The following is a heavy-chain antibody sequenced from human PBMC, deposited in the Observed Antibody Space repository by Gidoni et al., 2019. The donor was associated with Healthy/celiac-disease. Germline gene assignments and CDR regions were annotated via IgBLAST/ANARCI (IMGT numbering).Heavy chain of an antibody. D-gene: IGHD1-26*01. J-gene: IGHJ4*02. CDR1: GFTFSSYE. CDR3: ARDRGVFDY. V-gene: IGHV3-48*03. Sequence: EVQLVESGGGFVQPGVSLRLSCAASGFTFSSYEMNWVRQAPGKGLEWVSFSSSSGSTIYYADSVKGRFTISRDNAKNSLYLQMNSLRAEDTAVYYCARDRGVFDYWGQGTLVTVSS. CDR2: SSSSGSTI.